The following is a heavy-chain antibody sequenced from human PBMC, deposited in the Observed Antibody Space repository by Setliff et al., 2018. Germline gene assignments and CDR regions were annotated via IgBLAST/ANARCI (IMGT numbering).Heavy chain of an antibody. Sequence: ASVKVSCKASGYAFTGYYIHWVRQAPGQGLEWMGWISAYNGNTNYAQKLQGRVTMTTDTSTSTAYMELRSLRSDDTAVYYCARGSSSGYYFDYWGQGTLVTVSS. CDR3: ARGSSSGYYFDY. CDR2: ISAYNGNT. J-gene: IGHJ4*02. D-gene: IGHD6-6*01. V-gene: IGHV1-18*04. CDR1: GYAFTGYY.